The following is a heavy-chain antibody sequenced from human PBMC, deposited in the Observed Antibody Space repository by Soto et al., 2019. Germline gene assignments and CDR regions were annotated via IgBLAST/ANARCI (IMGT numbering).Heavy chain of an antibody. Sequence: QVQLQQWGAGLLKPSETLSLTCAVYGGSFSGYYWSWIRQPPGKGLEWIGEINHSGSTNYNPSLKSRVTISVDTSKNQFSLKLSSVTAADTAVYYCASIRGVRGVKSIDYWGQGTLVTVSS. J-gene: IGHJ4*02. V-gene: IGHV4-34*01. D-gene: IGHD3-10*01. CDR2: INHSGST. CDR3: ASIRGVRGVKSIDY. CDR1: GGSFSGYY.